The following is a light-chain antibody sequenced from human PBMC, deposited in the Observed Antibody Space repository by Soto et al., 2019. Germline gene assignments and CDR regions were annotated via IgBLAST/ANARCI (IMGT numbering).Light chain of an antibody. J-gene: IGLJ3*02. CDR3: AAWNGSLNGWV. CDR2: SNN. V-gene: IGLV1-44*01. Sequence: QPVLTQPPSASGTPGQRVTISCSGSSSNIGSHTVNWYQQLPGTAPKLLIHSNNQRPSGVPDRFSGSKSGTSASLAISGLQSEDEADYYCAAWNGSLNGWVFGGGTKVTVL. CDR1: SSNIGSHT.